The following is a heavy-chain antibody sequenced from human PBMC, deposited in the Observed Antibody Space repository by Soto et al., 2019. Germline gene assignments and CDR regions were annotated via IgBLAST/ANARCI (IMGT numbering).Heavy chain of an antibody. V-gene: IGHV3-23*01. J-gene: IGHJ6*02. CDR1: GFTFSSYA. CDR3: AKDRITIFGVVNGMDV. D-gene: IGHD3-3*01. Sequence: GGSLRLSCAASGFTFSSYAMSWVRQAPGKGLEWVSAISGSGGSTYYADSVKGRFTISRDNSKNTLYLQMNSLRAEDTAVYYCAKDRITIFGVVNGMDVWGQGTMVTVSS. CDR2: ISGSGGST.